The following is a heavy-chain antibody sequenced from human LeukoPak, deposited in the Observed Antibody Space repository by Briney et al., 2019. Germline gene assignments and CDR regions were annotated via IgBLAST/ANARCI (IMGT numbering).Heavy chain of an antibody. CDR3: ARRAGAYSHPYDY. V-gene: IGHV3-30*04. J-gene: IGHJ4*02. CDR1: GFTFSSYA. Sequence: GGSLRLSCAASGFTFSSYAMHWVRQAPGKGLEWVAVISYDGSNKYYADSVKGRFTISRDNSKNTLYLEMNSLRAEDTAVYYCARRAGAYSHPYDYWGQGTLVTAS. D-gene: IGHD4/OR15-4a*01. CDR2: ISYDGSNK.